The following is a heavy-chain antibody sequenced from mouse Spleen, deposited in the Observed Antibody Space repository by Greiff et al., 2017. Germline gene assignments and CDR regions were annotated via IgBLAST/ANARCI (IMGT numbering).Heavy chain of an antibody. Sequence: VQLQQSGPELVKPGASVKIPCKASGYTFTDYNMDWVKQSHGKSLEWIGDINPNNGGTNYNQKFKGKATLTVDKSSSTAYMELRSLTSEDTAVYYCARANYGSSTWFAYWGQGTLVTVSA. V-gene: IGHV1-18*01. CDR2: INPNNGGT. CDR1: GYTFTDYN. J-gene: IGHJ3*01. CDR3: ARANYGSSTWFAY. D-gene: IGHD1-1*01.